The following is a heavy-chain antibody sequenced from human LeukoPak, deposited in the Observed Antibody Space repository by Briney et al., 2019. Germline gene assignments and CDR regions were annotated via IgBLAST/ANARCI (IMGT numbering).Heavy chain of an antibody. CDR2: IYYSGST. CDR3: AREVEYYDSSGYLTLFDY. D-gene: IGHD3-22*01. J-gene: IGHJ4*02. V-gene: IGHV4-59*01. CDR1: GGSISSYY. Sequence: SETLSLTCTVSGGSISSYYWSWIRQPPGKGLEWIGYIYYSGSTNYNPSLKSRVTISVDTSKNQFSLKLSSVTAADTAVYYCAREVEYYDSSGYLTLFDYWGQGTLVTVSP.